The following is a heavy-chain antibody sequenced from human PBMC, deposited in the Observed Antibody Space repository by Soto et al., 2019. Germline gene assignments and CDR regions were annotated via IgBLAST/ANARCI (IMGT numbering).Heavy chain of an antibody. V-gene: IGHV4-61*01. CDR2: IYYSGST. J-gene: IGHJ4*02. Sequence: PSETLSLTXTVSGGSVSSGSYYWSWIRQPPGKGLEWIGYIYYSGSTNYNPSLKSRVTISVDTSKNQFSLKLSSVTAADTAVYYCARLDSSAQGYFDYWGQGTLVTVSS. CDR1: GGSVSSGSYY. D-gene: IGHD3-22*01. CDR3: ARLDSSAQGYFDY.